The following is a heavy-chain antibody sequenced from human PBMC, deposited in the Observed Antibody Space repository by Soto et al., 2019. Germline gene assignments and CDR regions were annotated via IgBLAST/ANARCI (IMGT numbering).Heavy chain of an antibody. Sequence: NPSETLSLTCTVSSGSISKYYWSWIRQPPGKGLEWIGYIYYSGSTNYNPSLKSRVTISVDTSKYQFSLKLSSVTAADTAVYYCARSKVRGVIMGWFDPWGQGTLVTVSS. CDR1: SGSISKYY. D-gene: IGHD3-10*01. CDR2: IYYSGST. J-gene: IGHJ5*02. CDR3: ARSKVRGVIMGWFDP. V-gene: IGHV4-59*12.